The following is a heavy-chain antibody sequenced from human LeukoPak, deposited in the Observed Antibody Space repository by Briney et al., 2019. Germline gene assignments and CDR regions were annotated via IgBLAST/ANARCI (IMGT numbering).Heavy chain of an antibody. Sequence: AGTTYSADSVKARVTISRENSKNTLYLQMNSLRAEDTAVYYCAKDRFWGYSGYDESGADYWGQGTLVTVSS. J-gene: IGHJ4*02. D-gene: IGHD5-12*01. V-gene: IGHV3-23*01. CDR3: AKDRFWGYSGYDESGADY. CDR2: AGTT.